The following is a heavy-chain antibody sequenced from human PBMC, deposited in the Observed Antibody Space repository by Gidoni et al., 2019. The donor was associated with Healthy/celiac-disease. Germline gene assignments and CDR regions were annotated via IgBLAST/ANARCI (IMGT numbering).Heavy chain of an antibody. D-gene: IGHD5-12*01. Sequence: QVQLQESGPGLVKPSGTLSLTCAVSGRSISSSNWWSWVRQPPGKGREWIGEIYHSGSTNYNPSLKSRVTISVDKSKNQFSLKLSSVTAADTAVYYCASRVVATIPVVMVVGAFDIWGQGTMVTVSS. J-gene: IGHJ3*02. V-gene: IGHV4-4*02. CDR1: GRSISSSNW. CDR2: IYHSGST. CDR3: ASRVVATIPVVMVVGAFDI.